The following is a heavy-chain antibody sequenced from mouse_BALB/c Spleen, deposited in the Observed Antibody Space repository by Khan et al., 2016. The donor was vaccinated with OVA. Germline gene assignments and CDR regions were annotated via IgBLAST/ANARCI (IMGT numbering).Heavy chain of an antibody. CDR2: INPHIGET. Sequence: VQLKESGPELVKPGASVKISCKASGYSFTGYCMNWVMQSHGKSLEWIGRINPHIGETFYNQKFKDKATLTVDESSSTAHMELRSLASEDSAVYYCARIYRSDFDYWGQGTTLTVSA. J-gene: IGHJ2*01. CDR3: ARIYRSDFDY. V-gene: IGHV1-20*02. D-gene: IGHD1-1*01. CDR1: GYSFTGYC.